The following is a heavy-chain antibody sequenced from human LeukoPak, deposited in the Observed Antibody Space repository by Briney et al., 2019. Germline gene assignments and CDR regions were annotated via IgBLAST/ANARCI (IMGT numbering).Heavy chain of an antibody. CDR2: MNPNSGNT. V-gene: IGHV1-8*01. Sequence: GASVKVSCKASGYTFTSYDINWVRQATGQGLEWMGWMNPNSGNTGYAQKFQGRVTMTRNTSISTAYMELSSLRSEDTAVYYCARTVPTQTSAYYDFWSGYRRGAFDIWGQGTMVTVSS. D-gene: IGHD3-3*01. CDR3: ARTVPTQTSAYYDFWSGYRRGAFDI. J-gene: IGHJ3*02. CDR1: GYTFTSYD.